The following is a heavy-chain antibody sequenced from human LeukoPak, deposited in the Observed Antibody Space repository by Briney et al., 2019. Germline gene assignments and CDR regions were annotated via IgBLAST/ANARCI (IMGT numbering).Heavy chain of an antibody. Sequence: QPGGSLRLSCAASGFTFSSYGMHWVRQAPGKGLEWVAFIRYDGSNKYYADSVKGRFTISRDNSKNTLYLQMNSLRAEDTAVYYCAKVGYDILTGYYNPFDYWGQGTLVTVSS. CDR1: GFTFSSYG. J-gene: IGHJ4*02. CDR3: AKVGYDILTGYYNPFDY. V-gene: IGHV3-30*02. D-gene: IGHD3-9*01. CDR2: IRYDGSNK.